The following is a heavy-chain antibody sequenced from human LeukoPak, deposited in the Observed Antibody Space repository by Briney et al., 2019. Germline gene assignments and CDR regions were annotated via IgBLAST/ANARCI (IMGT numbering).Heavy chain of an antibody. D-gene: IGHD3-10*01. J-gene: IGHJ4*02. V-gene: IGHV3-23*01. CDR3: AKGNSGSYYKVIDY. Sequence: PGGSLRFSCAASDFTFSSCAMGWVRQAPGKRLEWVSGISDAGDTNYYAEFVKGRFNISRDNFKNNLYLQMDSLRADDTALYYCAKGNSGSYYKVIDYWGQGTLVTVCS. CDR2: ISDAGDTN. CDR1: DFTFSSCA.